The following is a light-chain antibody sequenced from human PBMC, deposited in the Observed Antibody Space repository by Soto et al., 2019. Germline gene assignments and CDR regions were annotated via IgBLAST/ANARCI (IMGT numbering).Light chain of an antibody. CDR3: QQYNSFRS. CDR1: QSISTW. J-gene: IGKJ1*01. Sequence: DIHMTQSPSTLSASVGDRVAITCRASQSISTWLAWYQQKPGKVPKLLIHKASSLESGVPSRFSGSGSGTEFTLTISSLQPDDSATYFCQQYNSFRSFGQGTKVEIK. CDR2: KAS. V-gene: IGKV1-5*03.